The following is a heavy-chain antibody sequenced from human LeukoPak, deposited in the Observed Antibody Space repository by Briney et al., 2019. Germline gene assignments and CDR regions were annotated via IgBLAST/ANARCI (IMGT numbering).Heavy chain of an antibody. CDR3: ARSAHSSGYYLSAVWFDP. D-gene: IGHD3-22*01. J-gene: IGHJ5*02. Sequence: ASVKVSCKASGGTFSSYAISWVRQAPGQGLEWMGRIIPILGIANYAQKFQGRVTITADKSTSTAYMELSSLRSEDTAVYYCARSAHSSGYYLSAVWFDPWGQGTLVTVSS. CDR2: IIPILGIA. CDR1: GGTFSSYA. V-gene: IGHV1-69*04.